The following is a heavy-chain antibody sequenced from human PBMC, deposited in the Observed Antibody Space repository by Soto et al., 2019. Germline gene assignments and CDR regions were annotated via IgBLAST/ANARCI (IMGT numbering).Heavy chain of an antibody. V-gene: IGHV1-69*01. J-gene: IGHJ6*02. CDR2: IIPIFGTA. Sequence: QVQLVQSWAEVKKPGSSVKVSCKASGGTFSSYAISWVRQAPGQGLEWMGGIIPIFGTANYAQKFQGRVTITADESTSTAYMELSSLRSEDTAVYYCARTPVGYCSGGSCYSGSYYYYGMDVWGQGTTVTVSS. CDR3: ARTPVGYCSGGSCYSGSYYYYGMDV. D-gene: IGHD2-15*01. CDR1: GGTFSSYA.